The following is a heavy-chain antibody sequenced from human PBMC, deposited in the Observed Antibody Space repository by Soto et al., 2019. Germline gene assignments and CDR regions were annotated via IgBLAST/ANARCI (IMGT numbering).Heavy chain of an antibody. CDR1: GGSISSGDYY. D-gene: IGHD3-10*01. J-gene: IGHJ6*02. CDR3: ARVAWFGELESLGV. V-gene: IGHV4-30-4*01. CDR2: IYYSGST. Sequence: PSETLSLTCTVSGGSISSGDYYWSWIRQPPGKGLEWIGYIYYSGSTYYNPSLKSRVTISVDTSKNQFSLKLSSVTAADTAVYYCARVAWFGELESLGVWGQGTTVTVSS.